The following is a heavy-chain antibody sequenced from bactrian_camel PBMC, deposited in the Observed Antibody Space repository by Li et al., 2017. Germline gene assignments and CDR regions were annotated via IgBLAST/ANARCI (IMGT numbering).Heavy chain of an antibody. Sequence: QLVASGGGSVQAEASLRLSCVASGITYKEPCMGWFRQTPGKERELVATMEGYGRELYANAVKGRFTMTREKDENVLHLQMNSLKLGDTGMYFCAVRLNSGCPIRWSDFSAWGRGTQVTVS. CDR3: AVRLNSGCPIRWSDFSA. D-gene: IGHD5*01. V-gene: IGHV3S55*01. CDR2: MEGYGRE. CDR1: GITYKEPC. J-gene: IGHJ4*01.